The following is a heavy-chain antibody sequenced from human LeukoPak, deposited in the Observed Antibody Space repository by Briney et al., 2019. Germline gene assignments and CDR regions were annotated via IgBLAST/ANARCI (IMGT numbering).Heavy chain of an antibody. V-gene: IGHV4-30-4*01. J-gene: IGHJ3*02. CDR2: IYYSGST. Sequence: SQTLSLTCTVSGGSISSGDYYWSWIRQLPGKGLEWIGYIYYSGSTYYNPSLKSRVTISVDTSKNQLSLKLSSVTAADTAVYYCATSPPGDAFDIWGQGTMVTVSS. CDR1: GGSISSGDYY. CDR3: ATSPPGDAFDI.